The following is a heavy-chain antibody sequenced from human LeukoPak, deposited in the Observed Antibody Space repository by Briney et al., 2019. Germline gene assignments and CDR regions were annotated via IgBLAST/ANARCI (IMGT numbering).Heavy chain of an antibody. CDR2: ISGSGGSA. CDR1: GFTFSSYA. J-gene: IGHJ4*02. V-gene: IGHV3-23*01. D-gene: IGHD3-22*01. Sequence: PGGSLRLSCAASGFTFSSYAMSWVRQAPGKGLEWVSAISGSGGSAYYADSVKGRFTISRDNSKNTLYLQMNSLRAEDTAVYYCAKGLSDAMIVVVITSWGQGTLVTVSS. CDR3: AKGLSDAMIVVVITS.